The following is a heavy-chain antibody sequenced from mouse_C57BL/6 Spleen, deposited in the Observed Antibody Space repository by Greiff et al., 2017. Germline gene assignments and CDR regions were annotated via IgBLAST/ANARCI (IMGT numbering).Heavy chain of an antibody. V-gene: IGHV1-72*01. CDR3: AKGITTVVEDYAMDY. J-gene: IGHJ4*01. CDR1: GYTFTSYW. D-gene: IGHD1-1*01. CDR2: IDPNSGGT. Sequence: VQLQQSGAELVKPGASVKLSCKASGYTFTSYWMHWVKQRPGRGLEWIGRIDPNSGGTKYNEKFKSKATLTVDKPSSTAYMQLSSLTSEDSAVYYCAKGITTVVEDYAMDYWGQGTSVTVSS.